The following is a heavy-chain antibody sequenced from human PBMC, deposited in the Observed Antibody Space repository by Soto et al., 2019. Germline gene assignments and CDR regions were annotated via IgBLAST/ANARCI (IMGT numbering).Heavy chain of an antibody. CDR2: INHSGST. Sequence: SETLSLTCAVYGGSFSGCYWSWIRQPPGKGLEWIGEINHSGSTNYNPSLKSRVTISVDTSKNQFSLKLSSVTAADTAVYYCARVTPSVYYDSSGPRDYWGQGTLVTVSS. V-gene: IGHV4-34*01. D-gene: IGHD3-22*01. CDR1: GGSFSGCY. J-gene: IGHJ4*02. CDR3: ARVTPSVYYDSSGPRDY.